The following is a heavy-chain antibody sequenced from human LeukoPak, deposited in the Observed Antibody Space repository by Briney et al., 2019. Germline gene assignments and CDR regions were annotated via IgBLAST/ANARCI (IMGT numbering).Heavy chain of an antibody. CDR1: GFTFSSYS. V-gene: IGHV3-21*01. CDR2: ISSSSSYI. CDR3: ARDAVPAASYYYYGMDV. J-gene: IGHJ6*02. D-gene: IGHD2-2*01. Sequence: GGSLRLSCAASGFTFSSYSMNWVRQAPGKGLEWVSSISSSSSYIYYADSVKGRFTISRDNAKNSLYLQMNSLRAEDTAVYYCARDAVPAASYYYYGMDVWGQGTTATVSS.